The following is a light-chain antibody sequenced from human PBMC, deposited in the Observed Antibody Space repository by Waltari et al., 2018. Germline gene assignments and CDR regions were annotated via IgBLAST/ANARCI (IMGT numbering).Light chain of an antibody. CDR1: SLRSYY. V-gene: IGLV3-19*01. Sequence: SSELTQDPAVSVALGQTVRITCQGDSLRSYYASWYQPKPGQAPVLVIYGKNNRPSGIPDRFSGSSSGNTASLTITGAQAEDEADYYCNSRDSSGNPYVFGTGTKVTVL. CDR3: NSRDSSGNPYV. CDR2: GKN. J-gene: IGLJ1*01.